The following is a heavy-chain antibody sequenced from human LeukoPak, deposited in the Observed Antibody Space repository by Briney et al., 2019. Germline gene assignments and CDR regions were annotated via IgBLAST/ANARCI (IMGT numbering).Heavy chain of an antibody. D-gene: IGHD4-17*01. CDR2: LSGSGGST. V-gene: IGHV3-23*01. Sequence: GGPLRLSCTASGFTFINYAMSWVRQAPGKGLEWVSGLSGSGGSTSYADSVKGRFTLSRDNSKNTLYLQMNSLRAEDTAIYYCAKDRWTTVSRYFDYWGQGILVTVSS. CDR3: AKDRWTTVSRYFDY. CDR1: GFTFINYA. J-gene: IGHJ4*02.